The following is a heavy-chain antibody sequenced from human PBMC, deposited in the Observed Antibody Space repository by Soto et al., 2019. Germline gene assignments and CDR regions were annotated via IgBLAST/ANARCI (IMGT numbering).Heavy chain of an antibody. CDR3: ARRRANSSGWLGDNWFDP. V-gene: IGHV5-51*01. CDR2: IYPGDSDT. CDR1: GYGFTSYW. D-gene: IGHD6-19*01. J-gene: IGHJ5*02. Sequence: GESLKISCKGSGYGFTSYWIGWVRQMPGKGLEWMGIIYPGDSDTRYSPSFQGQVTISADKSISTAYLQWSSLKASDTAMYYCARRRANSSGWLGDNWFDPWGQGTLVTVSS.